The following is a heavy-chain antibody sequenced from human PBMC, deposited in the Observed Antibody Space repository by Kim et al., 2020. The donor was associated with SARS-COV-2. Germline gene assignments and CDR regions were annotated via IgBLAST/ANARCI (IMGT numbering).Heavy chain of an antibody. CDR1: GDSVSSNSAA. CDR3: GRDIPGQKGFDV. CDR2: TYYRSKWYN. Sequence: SQTLSLTCGISGDSVSSNSAAWNWIRQSPSRGLEWLGRTYYRSKWYNDYAISVKSRISINPDTSKNQFSLQLNSVIPEDTAVYYCGRDIPGQKGFDVWGPGTVVTVSS. V-gene: IGHV6-1*01. J-gene: IGHJ3*01. D-gene: IGHD2-21*01.